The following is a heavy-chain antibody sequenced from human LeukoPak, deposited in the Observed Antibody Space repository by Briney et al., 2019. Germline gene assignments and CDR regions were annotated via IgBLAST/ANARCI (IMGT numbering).Heavy chain of an antibody. J-gene: IGHJ4*02. Sequence: GGSLRLSCAASGFTFDDYAMHWVRQAPGKGLEWVSGISWNSGSIGYADSVKGRFTISRDNAKNSLSLQMNSLRAEDTALYYCAKDTSDYGGNSYFDYWGQGTLVTVSS. D-gene: IGHD4-23*01. CDR2: ISWNSGSI. CDR1: GFTFDDYA. V-gene: IGHV3-9*01. CDR3: AKDTSDYGGNSYFDY.